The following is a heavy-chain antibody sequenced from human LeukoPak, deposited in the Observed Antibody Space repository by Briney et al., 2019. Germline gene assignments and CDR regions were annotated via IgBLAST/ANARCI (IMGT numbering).Heavy chain of an antibody. CDR1: GGSISSGSYY. J-gene: IGHJ5*02. V-gene: IGHV4-61*02. CDR2: IYTSGST. D-gene: IGHD1-26*01. Sequence: SQTLSLTCTVSGGSISSGSYYWSWIRQPAGKGLEWIGRIYTSGSTNYNPSLKSRVTISVDTSKNQFSLKLGSVTAADTAVYYCARYRRNWFDPWGQGTLVTVSS. CDR3: ARYRRNWFDP.